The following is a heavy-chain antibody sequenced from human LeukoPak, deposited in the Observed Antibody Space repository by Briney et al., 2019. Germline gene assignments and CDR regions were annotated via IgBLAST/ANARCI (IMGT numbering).Heavy chain of an antibody. Sequence: GGSLRLSCVASGFSFKTYEMNWVRRAPGKGLERISYISVGGSDEDYADSVKGRFSISRDNAKNSLFLQMNSLRVEDTAVYYCARDVGFNNGWPAWGQGTLVTVSS. D-gene: IGHD6-19*01. CDR3: ARDVGFNNGWPA. CDR1: GFSFKTYE. CDR2: ISVGGSDE. V-gene: IGHV3-48*03. J-gene: IGHJ5*02.